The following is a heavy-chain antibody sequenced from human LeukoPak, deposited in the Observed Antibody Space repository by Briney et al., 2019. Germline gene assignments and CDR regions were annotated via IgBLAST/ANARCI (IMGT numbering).Heavy chain of an antibody. D-gene: IGHD2-15*01. CDR1: GFTFSSYA. V-gene: IGHV3-23*01. CDR2: ISGSGGST. J-gene: IGHJ4*02. CDR3: AKDEGLLGYCSGGSCYFDY. Sequence: GGSLRLSCAASGFTFSSYATSWVRQAPGKGLEWVSAISGSGGSTYYADSVKGRFTISRDNSKNTLYLQMNSLRAEDTAVYYCAKDEGLLGYCSGGSCYFDYWGQGTLVTVSS.